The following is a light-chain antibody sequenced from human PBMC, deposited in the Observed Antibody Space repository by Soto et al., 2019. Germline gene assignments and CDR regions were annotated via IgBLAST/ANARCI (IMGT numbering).Light chain of an antibody. Sequence: EIVLTQSPGTLSLSPGERATLSCRASQSVSSNYLAWYQQKPGQAPRLLIYGASSRATGSPDRFSGSGSGTDFTLTISRREPEDFAVYYCQQYGSSPMTFGQGKRLEIK. V-gene: IGKV3-20*01. CDR3: QQYGSSPMT. CDR1: QSVSSNY. CDR2: GAS. J-gene: IGKJ5*01.